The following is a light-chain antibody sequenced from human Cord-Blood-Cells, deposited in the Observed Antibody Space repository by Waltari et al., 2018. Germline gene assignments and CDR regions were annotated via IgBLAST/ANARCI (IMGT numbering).Light chain of an antibody. CDR3: QQRSNRYMYT. CDR2: DAA. CDR1: QSVSSY. Sequence: EIVLTQSPATLSLSPGERASLSCRVSQSVSSYLTWYQQQPGQAPRLLIYDAANRVTGIPARFSGSGSGTDFTLTISSLEPEDFAVYYCQQRSNRYMYTFGQGTKLEIK. V-gene: IGKV3-11*01. J-gene: IGKJ2*01.